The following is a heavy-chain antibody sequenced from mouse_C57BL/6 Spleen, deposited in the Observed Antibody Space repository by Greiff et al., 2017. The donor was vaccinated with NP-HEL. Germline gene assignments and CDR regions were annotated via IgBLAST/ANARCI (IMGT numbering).Heavy chain of an antibody. V-gene: IGHV1-80*01. D-gene: IGHD1-1*01. CDR3: ARDHGSSHWYFDV. CDR2: IYPGDGDT. J-gene: IGHJ1*03. Sequence: VQLQPSGAELVKPGASVKISCKASGYAFSSYWMNWVKQRPGKGLEWIGQIYPGDGDTNYNGKFKGKATLTADKSSSTAYMQLSSLTSEDSAVYFCARDHGSSHWYFDVWGTGTTVTVSS. CDR1: GYAFSSYW.